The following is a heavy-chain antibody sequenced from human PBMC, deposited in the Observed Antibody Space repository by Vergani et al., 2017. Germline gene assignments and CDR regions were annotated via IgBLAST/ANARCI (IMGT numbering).Heavy chain of an antibody. J-gene: IGHJ3*01. CDR1: GFTSSYYG. CDR2: ISYDGTQK. CDR3: AKDFQKQWLEPALDAFDF. Sequence: QVHLVESGGGVVQPGRSLRLSCVVSGFTSSYYGMHWVRQAPGKGLEWVAVISYDGTQKYYADSVKGRFTISRDNSKSTLFLQINSLRAEDTAVYYCAKDFQKQWLEPALDAFDFWGQGTMVTVSS. V-gene: IGHV3-30*18. D-gene: IGHD6-19*01.